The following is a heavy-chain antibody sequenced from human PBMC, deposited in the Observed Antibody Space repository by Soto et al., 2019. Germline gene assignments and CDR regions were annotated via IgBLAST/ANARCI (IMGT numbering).Heavy chain of an antibody. CDR1: GGSFSGYY. CDR2: INHSGST. V-gene: IGHV4-34*01. CDR3: ARGRGSDYSNFYYFDY. J-gene: IGHJ4*02. Sequence: PSETLSLTCAVYGGSFSGYYWSWIRQPPGKGLEWIGEINHSGSTNYNPSLKSRVTISVDTSKNQFSLKLSSVTAADTAVYYCARGRGSDYSNFYYFDYWGQGTLVTVSS. D-gene: IGHD4-4*01.